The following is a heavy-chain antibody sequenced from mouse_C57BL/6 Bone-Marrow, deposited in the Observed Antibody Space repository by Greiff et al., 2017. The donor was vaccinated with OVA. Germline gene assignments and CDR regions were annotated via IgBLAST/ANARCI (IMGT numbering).Heavy chain of an antibody. D-gene: IGHD2-4*01. V-gene: IGHV1-54*01. CDR2: INPGSGGT. CDR1: GYAFTNYL. J-gene: IGHJ3*01. Sequence: VQLQQSGAELVRPGTSVKVSCKASGYAFTNYLIEWVKQRPGQGLEWIGVINPGSGGTNYNEKFKGKATLTADKSSSTAYMQLSSLTSEDSAVYFCARGGLYYDSLAYWGQGTLVTVSA. CDR3: ARGGLYYDSLAY.